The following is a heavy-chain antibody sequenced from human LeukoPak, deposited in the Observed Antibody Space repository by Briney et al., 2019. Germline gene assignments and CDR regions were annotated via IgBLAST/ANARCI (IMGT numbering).Heavy chain of an antibody. CDR2: IRYDGSNK. J-gene: IGHJ6*02. CDR1: GFTFSSYG. V-gene: IGHV3-30*02. Sequence: GGSLRLSCAASGFTFSSYGMHWVRQAPGKGLEWVAFIRYDGSNKYYADSVKGRFTISRDNSKNTLYLQMNSLRAEDTAVYYCAKDLGGDYYYYGMDVWGQGTTVTVSS. CDR3: AKDLGGDYYYYGMDV. D-gene: IGHD2-15*01.